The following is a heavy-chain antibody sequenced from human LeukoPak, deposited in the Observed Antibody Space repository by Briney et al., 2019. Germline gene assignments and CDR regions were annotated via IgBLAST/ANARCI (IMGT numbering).Heavy chain of an antibody. CDR2: IRSKANSYAT. CDR3: TRHYDILTGYYGGAFDI. CDR1: GFTFSGSA. Sequence: GGSLRLSCAASGFTFSGSAMHWVRQASGKELEWVGCIRSKANSYATAYAASVKGRFTISRDDSKNTAYLQMNSLKTEDTAVYYCTRHYDILTGYYGGAFDIWGQGTMVTVSS. V-gene: IGHV3-73*01. J-gene: IGHJ3*02. D-gene: IGHD3-9*01.